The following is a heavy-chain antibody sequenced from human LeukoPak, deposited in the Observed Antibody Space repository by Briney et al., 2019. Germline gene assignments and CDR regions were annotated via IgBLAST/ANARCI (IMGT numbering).Heavy chain of an antibody. CDR3: AKDEPDQLTMYYFDY. D-gene: IGHD1-14*01. J-gene: IGHJ4*02. Sequence: GGSLRLSCAASGFTFSTYAMNWVRQAPGKGLEWVSAISGSGAKTYYADFVKGRFTISRDNSKNTLYLQMNSLRAEDTAVYYCAKDEPDQLTMYYFDYWGQGTLVTVSS. CDR2: ISGSGAKT. CDR1: GFTFSTYA. V-gene: IGHV3-23*01.